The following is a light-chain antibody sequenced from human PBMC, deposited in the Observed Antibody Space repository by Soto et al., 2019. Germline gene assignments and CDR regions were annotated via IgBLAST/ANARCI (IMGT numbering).Light chain of an antibody. CDR1: QSVGSD. V-gene: IGKV3-11*01. CDR3: QQRSNWPGT. CDR2: DAS. Sequence: EVVLTQSPVTLSLSPGERATLSCRASQSVGSDLAWYQQKPGQAPRFLMYDASNRATGIPARFSGSASGTDFTLTISSLEPEDFAVYYCQQRSNWPGTFGPGTKVDIK. J-gene: IGKJ3*01.